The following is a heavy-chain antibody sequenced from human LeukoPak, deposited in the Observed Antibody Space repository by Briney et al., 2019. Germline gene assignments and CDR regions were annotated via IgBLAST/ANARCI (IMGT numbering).Heavy chain of an antibody. CDR1: GGSISSGGYY. V-gene: IGHV4-31*03. Sequence: PSETLSLTCTVSGGSISSGGYYWSWIRQPPGKGLEWIGYIYYSGSTYYNPSLKSRVTISVDTSKNQFSLKLSSVTAADTAVYYCARDHIVATIRAFDIWGQGTMVTVSS. CDR3: ARDHIVATIRAFDI. J-gene: IGHJ3*02. D-gene: IGHD5-12*01. CDR2: IYYSGST.